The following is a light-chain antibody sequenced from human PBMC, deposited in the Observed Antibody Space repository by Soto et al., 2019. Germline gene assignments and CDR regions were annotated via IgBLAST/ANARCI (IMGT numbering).Light chain of an antibody. CDR3: QHYHNLPPFT. Sequence: DIQMTPSPSSLSASVGDRVSITCQASQDIRTSLSWFQQKPGRAPKLLIYGASYLETGVPSRFRGSGSGTDFTFTISSLQPEDIATYYCQHYHNLPPFTFGPGTRVDVK. V-gene: IGKV1-33*01. CDR2: GAS. CDR1: QDIRTS. J-gene: IGKJ3*01.